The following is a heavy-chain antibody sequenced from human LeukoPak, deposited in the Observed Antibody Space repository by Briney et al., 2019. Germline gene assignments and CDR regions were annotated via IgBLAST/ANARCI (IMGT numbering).Heavy chain of an antibody. CDR3: AADHNSGGWYVGHY. CDR1: GFTFSTYS. D-gene: IGHD6-19*01. Sequence: HPGGSLRLSCVASGFTFSTYSVTWLRQAPGKGLQCVSLIRGSGGSTNYADSVKALYTISRDNSKNTLYLQVNSLRVVDTAVYYCAADHNSGGWYVGHYWGQGTPVTVSS. J-gene: IGHJ4*02. CDR2: IRGSGGST. V-gene: IGHV3-23*01.